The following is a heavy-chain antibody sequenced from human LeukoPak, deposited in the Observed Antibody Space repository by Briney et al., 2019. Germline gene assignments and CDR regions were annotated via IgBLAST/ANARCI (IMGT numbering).Heavy chain of an antibody. CDR1: GYSISSGYY. D-gene: IGHD2-2*01. Sequence: SETLSLTCTVSGYSISSGYYWGWIRQPPGKGLEWIGSIYHSGSTYYNPSLKSRVTISVDTSKNQFSLKLSSVTAADTAVYYCARYPMASTSCYDYWGQGTLVTVSS. CDR3: ARYPMASTSCYDY. CDR2: IYHSGST. J-gene: IGHJ4*02. V-gene: IGHV4-38-2*02.